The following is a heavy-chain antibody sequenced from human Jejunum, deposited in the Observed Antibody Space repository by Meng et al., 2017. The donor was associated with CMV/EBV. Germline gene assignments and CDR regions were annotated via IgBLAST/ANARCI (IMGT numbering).Heavy chain of an antibody. D-gene: IGHD2-21*02. CDR2: INPSGDSR. CDR3: ARDNRESDSSWWFDP. V-gene: IGHV1-46*01. CDR1: YIFTSHY. J-gene: IGHJ5*02. Sequence: YIFTSHYMHWLRQAPGQGPEWMGVINPSGDSRYYAQKFQGRVTMTRDTSTSTDYMEVTSLRSEDTAIYYCARDNRESDSSWWFDPWGQGTLVTVSS.